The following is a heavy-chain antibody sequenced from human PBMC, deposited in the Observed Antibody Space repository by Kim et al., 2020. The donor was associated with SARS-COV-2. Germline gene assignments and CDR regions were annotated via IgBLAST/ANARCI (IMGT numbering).Heavy chain of an antibody. CDR1: GGSFSGYY. Sequence: SETLSLTCAVYGGSFSGYYWSWIRQPPGKGLEWIGEINHNGSTNYNPSLKSRVTISVDTSKNQFSLKLSSVTAADTAVYYCARVRLQDYYYGMDVWGQGTTVTVSS. CDR3: ARVRLQDYYYGMDV. CDR2: INHNGST. V-gene: IGHV4-34*01. D-gene: IGHD6-25*01. J-gene: IGHJ6*02.